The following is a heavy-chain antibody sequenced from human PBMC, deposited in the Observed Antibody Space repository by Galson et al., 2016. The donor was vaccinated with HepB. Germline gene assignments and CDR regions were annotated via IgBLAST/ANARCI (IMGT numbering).Heavy chain of an antibody. CDR3: ARNLFRNFAMDV. CDR2: IHHRAPP. Sequence: SETLSLTCAVSGDSVSSDNWWSWVRQPPGKGLEWIGEIHHRAPPNYMPSLESRLTISLDRSKNQISLNLRSVTAADTALYYCARNLFRNFAMDVWGQGTTVTVSS. V-gene: IGHV4-4*02. CDR1: GDSVSSDNW. J-gene: IGHJ6*02.